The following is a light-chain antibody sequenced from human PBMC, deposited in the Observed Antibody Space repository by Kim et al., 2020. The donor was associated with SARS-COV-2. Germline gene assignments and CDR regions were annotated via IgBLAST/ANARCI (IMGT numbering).Light chain of an antibody. V-gene: IGLV2-14*03. CDR2: DVS. CDR3: SSYRSGNNYV. J-gene: IGLJ1*01. CDR1: SSDVGGYKH. Sequence: GQSITISCTGTSSDVGGYKHVSWYQQHPARTPKLIIFDVSFRPSGVSDRFSGSKSGNTASLTISGLQAEDEADYYCSSYRSGNNYVFGTGTKVTVL.